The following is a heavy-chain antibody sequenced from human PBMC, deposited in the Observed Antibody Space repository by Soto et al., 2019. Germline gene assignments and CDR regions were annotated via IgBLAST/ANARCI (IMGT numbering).Heavy chain of an antibody. V-gene: IGHV2-5*02. Sequence: QITLKESGPTLVKPTQTLTLTCTFSGFSLSTSGVGVGWIRQPPGKALEWLALIYWDDDKRYSPSLKSRLTITKDTSKNQLVLTMTNMDPVDTATYYCAHSYYDYIWGSYYPAAYWGQGTLVTVSS. J-gene: IGHJ4*02. CDR2: IYWDDDK. CDR1: GFSLSTSGVG. D-gene: IGHD3-16*01. CDR3: AHSYYDYIWGSYYPAAY.